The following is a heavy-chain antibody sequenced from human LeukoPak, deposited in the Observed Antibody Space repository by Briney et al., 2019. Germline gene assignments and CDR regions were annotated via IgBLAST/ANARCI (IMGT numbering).Heavy chain of an antibody. J-gene: IGHJ3*02. CDR3: ARITPRPWGAFDI. CDR1: GGSISSYY. Sequence: SETLSLTCTVSGGSISSYYWSWIRQPPGKGLEWIGYFYCSGSTNYNPSLKSRVTISLDTSKNQFSLKLNSVTAADTAVYYCARITPRPWGAFDIWGQGTMVTVSS. CDR2: FYCSGST. D-gene: IGHD1-26*01. V-gene: IGHV4-59*01.